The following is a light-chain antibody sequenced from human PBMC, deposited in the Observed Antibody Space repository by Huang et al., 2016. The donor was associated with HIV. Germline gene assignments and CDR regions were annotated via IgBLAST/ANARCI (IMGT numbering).Light chain of an antibody. V-gene: IGKV3D-15*01. CDR1: QNINTH. CDR3: QQSNDWPPYT. CDR2: GAS. Sequence: EIVMTQSPATLSVSPGETATLSCRASQNINTHLAWDQQKPGQSPGLLIYGASTRATGTPARFSVSGSGTDFTLTISNLQSEDFAVYYCQQSNDWPPYTFGQGTKL. J-gene: IGKJ2*01.